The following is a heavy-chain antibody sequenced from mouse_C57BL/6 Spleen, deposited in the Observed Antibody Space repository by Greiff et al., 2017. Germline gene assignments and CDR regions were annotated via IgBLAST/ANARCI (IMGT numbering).Heavy chain of an antibody. CDR2: IYPSDSET. CDR3: ARSKGDGWYFDV. D-gene: IGHD3-3*01. Sequence: VQLQQPGAELVRPGSSVKLSCKASGYTFTSYWMDWVKQRPGQGLEWIGNIYPSDSETHYNQKFKDKATLTVDKSSSTAYMQLSSLTSEDSAVYYCARSKGDGWYFDVGGTGTTVTVSS. CDR1: GYTFTSYW. J-gene: IGHJ1*03. V-gene: IGHV1-61*01.